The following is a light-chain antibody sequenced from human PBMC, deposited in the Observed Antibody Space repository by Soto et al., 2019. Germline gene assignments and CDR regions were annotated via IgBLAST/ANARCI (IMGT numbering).Light chain of an antibody. CDR2: AAS. CDR1: QSISNY. CDR3: QQSSSTPRT. J-gene: IGKJ1*01. Sequence: DIQMTQSPSSLSASVGDRVTITCRASQSISNYLNWYQQKPGKAPKLLMFAASSLQSEVPSRFSGGGSATDFTLTISSLQPEDFATYYCQQSSSTPRTVGQGTKVEIK. V-gene: IGKV1-39*01.